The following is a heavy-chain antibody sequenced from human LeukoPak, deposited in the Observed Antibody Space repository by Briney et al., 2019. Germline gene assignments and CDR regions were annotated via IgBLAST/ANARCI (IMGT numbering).Heavy chain of an antibody. CDR1: GYSFTSYW. J-gene: IGHJ4*02. Sequence: KPGEALKISCHCSGYSFTSYWIGWVRPMPGKGLEWMGIIYPGDSDTRYRPSFQGQVTISADKSNSTAYLQWSSLKASDTAMYYCARQGIAVAGFDYWGQGTLVTVSS. D-gene: IGHD6-19*01. CDR3: ARQGIAVAGFDY. CDR2: IYPGDSDT. V-gene: IGHV5-51*01.